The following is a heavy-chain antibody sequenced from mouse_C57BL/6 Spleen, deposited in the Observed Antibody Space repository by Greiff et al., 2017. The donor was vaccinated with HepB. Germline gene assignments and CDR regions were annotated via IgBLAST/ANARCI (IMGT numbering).Heavy chain of an antibody. J-gene: IGHJ2*01. Sequence: QVQLQQPGAELVRPGTSVKLSCKASGYTFTSYWMHWVKQRPGQGLEWIGVIDPSDSYTNYNQKFKGKATLTVDTSSSTAYMQLSSLTSEDSAVYYCARSRVITTVYFDYWGQGTTLTVSS. V-gene: IGHV1-59*01. CDR2: IDPSDSYT. CDR1: GYTFTSYW. D-gene: IGHD1-1*01. CDR3: ARSRVITTVYFDY.